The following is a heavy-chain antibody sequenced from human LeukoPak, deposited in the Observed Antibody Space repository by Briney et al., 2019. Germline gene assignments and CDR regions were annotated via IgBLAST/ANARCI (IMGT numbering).Heavy chain of an antibody. Sequence: PGGSLRLSCAASGFTFSSHAMSWVRQAPGKGLEWVSAISDSGGSTYYADSVKGRFTISRDESKNTLYLQMNSLRAEDTAVYYCARSRPEWELLHYWGQGTLVTVSS. CDR3: ARSRPEWELLHY. CDR2: ISDSGGST. D-gene: IGHD1-26*01. J-gene: IGHJ4*02. CDR1: GFTFSSHA. V-gene: IGHV3-23*01.